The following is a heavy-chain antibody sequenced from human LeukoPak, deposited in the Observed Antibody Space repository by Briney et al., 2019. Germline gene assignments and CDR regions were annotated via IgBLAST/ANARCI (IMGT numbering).Heavy chain of an antibody. V-gene: IGHV3-30-3*01. CDR3: AREGESIAARRGAFDY. J-gene: IGHJ4*02. CDR1: GFTFSSYA. Sequence: GRSLRLSCAASGFTFSSYAMHWVRQAPGKGLEWVAVISYDGSNKYYADSVKGRFTISRDNSKNTLYPQMNSLRAEDTAVYYCAREGESIAARRGAFDYWGQGTLVTVSS. D-gene: IGHD6-6*01. CDR2: ISYDGSNK.